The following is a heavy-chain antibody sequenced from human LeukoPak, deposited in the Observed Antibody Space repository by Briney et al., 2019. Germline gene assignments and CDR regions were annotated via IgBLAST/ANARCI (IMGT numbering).Heavy chain of an antibody. CDR3: ARARLLYCSGGSCYAAPLDY. CDR1: GFTFSSYW. CDR2: ISYDGSNK. V-gene: IGHV3-30-3*01. Sequence: SGGSLRLSCAASGFTFSSYWMHWVRQAPGKGLEWVAVISYDGSNKYYADSVKGRFTISRDNSKNTLYLQMNSLRAEDTAVYYCARARLLYCSGGSCYAAPLDYWGQGTLVTVSS. D-gene: IGHD2-15*01. J-gene: IGHJ4*02.